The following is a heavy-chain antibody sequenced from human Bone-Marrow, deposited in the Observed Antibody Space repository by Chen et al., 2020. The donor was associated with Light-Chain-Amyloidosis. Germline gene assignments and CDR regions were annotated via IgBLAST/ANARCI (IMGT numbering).Heavy chain of an antibody. CDR2: ISYDGSNK. Sequence: QVQLVESGGGVVQPGRSLRLSCAASGFTFSSYGMHWVRQAPGKGLEWVAVISYDGSNKYYADSVKGRFTISRDNSKNTLYLQMNSLRAEDTAVYYCAKVIREAMVWGAIPIDYWGQGTLVTVSS. D-gene: IGHD3-10*01. CDR1: GFTFSSYG. V-gene: IGHV3-30*18. J-gene: IGHJ4*02. CDR3: AKVIREAMVWGAIPIDY.